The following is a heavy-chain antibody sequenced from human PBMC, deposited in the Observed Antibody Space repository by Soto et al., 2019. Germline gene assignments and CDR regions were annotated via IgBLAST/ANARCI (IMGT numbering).Heavy chain of an antibody. D-gene: IGHD4-17*01. CDR1: GFTFSSYG. CDR2: ISGSGGST. V-gene: IGHV3-23*01. J-gene: IGHJ4*02. CDR3: AKAFDYGDYVGY. Sequence: PGGSLRLSCAASGFTFSSYGMSWVRQAPGKGLEWVSAISGSGGSTYYADSVKGRFTISRDNSKNTLYLQMNSLRAEDTAVYYCAKAFDYGDYVGYWGQGTLVTVSS.